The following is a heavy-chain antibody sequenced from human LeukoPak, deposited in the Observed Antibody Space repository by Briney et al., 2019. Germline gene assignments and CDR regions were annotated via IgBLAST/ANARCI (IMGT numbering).Heavy chain of an antibody. Sequence: GESLKISCKGSAYSFTNYWISWVRQMPGKGLEWMGRIDPGDSQTNYSPSFQGHVTISADKSISTAYLQWSSLKASDTAMYYCARSSIRGWSHFDYWGQGTLVTVSS. CDR1: AYSFTNYW. CDR3: ARSSIRGWSHFDY. CDR2: IDPGDSQT. D-gene: IGHD6-19*01. V-gene: IGHV5-10-1*01. J-gene: IGHJ4*02.